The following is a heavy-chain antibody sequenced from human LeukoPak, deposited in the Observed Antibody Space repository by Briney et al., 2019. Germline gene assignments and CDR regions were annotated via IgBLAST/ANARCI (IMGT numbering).Heavy chain of an antibody. CDR3: ARHYYSSSGYYYFDY. J-gene: IGHJ4*02. CDR2: IYYSGST. V-gene: IGHV4-59*08. D-gene: IGHD3-22*01. CDR1: AGSISGYY. Sequence: PSETLSLTCTVSAGSISGYYWSWIRQPPGKGLDYIGYIYYSGSTNYNPSLNSRITMSVDTSKNQFSLKLTSVTAADTAVYYCARHYYSSSGYYYFDYWGQGTPVTVSS.